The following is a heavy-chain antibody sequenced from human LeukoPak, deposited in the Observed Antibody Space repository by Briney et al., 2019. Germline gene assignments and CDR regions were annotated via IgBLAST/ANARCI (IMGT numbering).Heavy chain of an antibody. V-gene: IGHV3-53*01. CDR2: IYSGGST. CDR1: GFTVSSNY. CDR3: ARGHLLEYSSSSGGCFDY. J-gene: IGHJ4*02. Sequence: PGGSLRLSCAASGFTVSSNYMSWVRRAPGKGLEWVSVIYSGGSTYYADSVKGRFTISRDNSKNTLYLQMNSLRAEDTVVYYCARGHLLEYSSSSGGCFDYWGQGTLVTVSS. D-gene: IGHD6-6*01.